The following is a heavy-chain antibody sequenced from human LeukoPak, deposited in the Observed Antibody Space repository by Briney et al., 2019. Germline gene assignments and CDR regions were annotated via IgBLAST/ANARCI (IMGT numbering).Heavy chain of an antibody. V-gene: IGHV4-39*01. D-gene: IGHD6-19*01. CDR3: ARQIAVAGEWAFDI. Sequence: SETLSLTCTVSGGSISSGPYYWGWIRQPPGKGLEWIGSINYSGNTYYNPSLKSRVTLSEDTSRNQFSLRLSSVTAADTAVYYCARQIAVAGEWAFDIWGQETRVTVSS. J-gene: IGHJ3*02. CDR1: GGSISSGPYY. CDR2: INYSGNT.